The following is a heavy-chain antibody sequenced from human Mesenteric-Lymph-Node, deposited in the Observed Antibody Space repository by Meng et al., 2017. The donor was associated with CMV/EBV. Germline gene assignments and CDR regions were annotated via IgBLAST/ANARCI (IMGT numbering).Heavy chain of an antibody. CDR1: GDSISGSPYF. CDR2: IHYSGTT. D-gene: IGHD3-10*01. CDR3: ARNHRAHYRMDV. V-gene: IGHV4-39*07. Sequence: SETLSLTCTVSGDSISGSPYFWGWIRQPPGQGLDWIGNIHYSGTTYYNPSLKSRVTISVDTSNNKYSLTLRAVTAADTAVYYCARNHRAHYRMDVWGQGTTVTVSS. J-gene: IGHJ6*02.